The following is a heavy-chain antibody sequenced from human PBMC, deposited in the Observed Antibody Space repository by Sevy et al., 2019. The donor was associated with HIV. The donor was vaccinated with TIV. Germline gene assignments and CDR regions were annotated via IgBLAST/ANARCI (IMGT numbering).Heavy chain of an antibody. CDR3: ARYAVDTAILPYGMDI. J-gene: IGHJ6*02. CDR2: IYPGDSDT. CDR1: GYSFTRYW. Sequence: GESLKISCKGSGYSFTRYWIGWVRQMPGKGLECMGIIYPGDSDTRYSPSFQGQVTISVDKSISTAYLQWSSLKASDTAMYYCARYAVDTAILPYGMDIWGQGTTVTVSS. V-gene: IGHV5-51*01. D-gene: IGHD5-18*01.